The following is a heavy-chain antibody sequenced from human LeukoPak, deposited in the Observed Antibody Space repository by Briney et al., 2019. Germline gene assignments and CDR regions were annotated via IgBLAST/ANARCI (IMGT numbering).Heavy chain of an antibody. CDR1: GGSISSSSYY. V-gene: IGHV4-39*07. J-gene: IGHJ4*02. Sequence: PSETLSLTCTVSGGSISSSSYYWRWIRQPPGKGLEWIGSIYYSGSTYYNPSLKSRVTISVDTSKNQFSLKLSSVTAADTAVYYCARSHSVWTSFDYWGQGTLVTVSS. CDR2: IYYSGST. CDR3: ARSHSVWTSFDY. D-gene: IGHD3/OR15-3a*01.